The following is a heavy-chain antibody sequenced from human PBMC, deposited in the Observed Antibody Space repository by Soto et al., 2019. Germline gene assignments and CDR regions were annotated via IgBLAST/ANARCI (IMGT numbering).Heavy chain of an antibody. V-gene: IGHV1-8*01. CDR3: ARDKGVAGAAYYGMDV. D-gene: IGHD6-19*01. CDR1: GYTFTSYD. CDR2: MNPNSGNT. J-gene: IGHJ6*02. Sequence: GASVKVSCKASGYTFTSYDINWVRQATGQGLEWMGWMNPNSGNTGYAQKFQGRVTMTRNTSISTAYMELSSLRSEDTAVYYCARDKGVAGAAYYGMDVWGQGTTVTVSS.